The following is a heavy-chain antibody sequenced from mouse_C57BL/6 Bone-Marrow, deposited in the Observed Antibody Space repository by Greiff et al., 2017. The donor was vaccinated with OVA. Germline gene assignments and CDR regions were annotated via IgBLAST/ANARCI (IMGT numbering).Heavy chain of an antibody. CDR1: GYTFTSYG. V-gene: IGHV1-81*01. D-gene: IGHD3-3*01. J-gene: IGHJ2*01. CDR3: ARAKGRGY. CDR2: IYPRSGNT. Sequence: VQLQQSGAELARPGASVKLSCKASGYTFTSYGISWVKQRTGQGLEWIGEIYPRSGNTYYTEKFKGKATLTADKSSSTAYMELRSLTSEDSAVYFCARAKGRGYWGQGTTLTVSS.